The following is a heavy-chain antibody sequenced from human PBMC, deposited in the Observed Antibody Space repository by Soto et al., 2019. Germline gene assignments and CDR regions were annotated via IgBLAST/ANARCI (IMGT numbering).Heavy chain of an antibody. V-gene: IGHV3-9*01. CDR2: IRWNSGSI. CDR1: GFTFDDYA. D-gene: IGHD2-2*01. Sequence: EVQLVESGGGLVQPGRSLRLSCAASGFTFDDYAMHWVRQAPGKGLEWVSGIRWNSGSIGYADSVKGRFTISRDNAKNSLYLQMNSLRAEDTALYYCAGKVVRRSYYYYMDVWGKGTTVTVSS. CDR3: AGKVVRRSYYYYMDV. J-gene: IGHJ6*03.